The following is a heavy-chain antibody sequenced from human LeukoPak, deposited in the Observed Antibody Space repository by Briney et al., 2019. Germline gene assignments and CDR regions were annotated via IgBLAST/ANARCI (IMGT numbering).Heavy chain of an antibody. V-gene: IGHV3-23*01. D-gene: IGHD3-22*01. J-gene: IGHJ4*02. CDR2: ISGSGGST. CDR1: GFTFSSYA. CDR3: ARSTITMIVVAPFDY. Sequence: GGSLRLSCAASGFTFSSYAMSWVRQAPGKGLEWVSAISGSGGSTYYADSVKGRFTISRDNSKNTLYLQMNSLRAEDTAVYYCARSTITMIVVAPFDYWGQGTLVTVSS.